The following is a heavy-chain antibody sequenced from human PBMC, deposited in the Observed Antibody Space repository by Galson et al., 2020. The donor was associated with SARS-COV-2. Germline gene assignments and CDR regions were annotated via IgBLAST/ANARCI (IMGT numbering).Heavy chain of an antibody. Sequence: ASETLSLTCPVSGASTSRNYWTWIRQPPGEGLEWVGSFYSSGNIYYNTSLYSRATISVDTSNNQFSLKLTSVTAADTAIYYCARLGADPIQGLRWWEVTDFECHGMDVWGRGTTVTVSS. V-gene: IGHV4-59*08. CDR2: FYSSGNI. J-gene: IGHJ6*02. CDR3: ARLGADPIQGLRWWEVTDFECHGMDV. D-gene: IGHD1-26*01. CDR1: GASTSRNY.